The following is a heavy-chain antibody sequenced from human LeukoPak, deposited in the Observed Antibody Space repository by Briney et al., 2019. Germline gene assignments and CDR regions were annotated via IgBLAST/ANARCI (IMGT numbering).Heavy chain of an antibody. CDR1: GYSFSNYW. CDR3: ARRQDSSGYSDAFDM. CDR2: IYPGDSDT. J-gene: IGHJ3*02. Sequence: GESLKISCKGSGYSFSNYWIGWVRPMPGKGLEWMGIIYPGDSDTRDSPSFQGQVTISADKSIDTAYLQWSSLKASDTAMYYCARRQDSSGYSDAFDMWGQGTMVSVSP. V-gene: IGHV5-51*01. D-gene: IGHD3-22*01.